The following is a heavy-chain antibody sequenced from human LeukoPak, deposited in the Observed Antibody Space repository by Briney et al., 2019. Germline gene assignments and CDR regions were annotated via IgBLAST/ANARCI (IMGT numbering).Heavy chain of an antibody. CDR2: IIPIFGTA. CDR3: ARDPSAYSSSWYQH. V-gene: IGHV1-69*05. D-gene: IGHD6-13*01. J-gene: IGHJ1*01. CDR1: GGTFSSYA. Sequence: SVKVSCXASGGTFSSYAISWVRQAHGQGLEWMGGIIPIFGTANYAQKFQGRVTITTDESTSTAYMELSSLRSEDTAVYYCARDPSAYSSSWYQHWGQGTLVTVSS.